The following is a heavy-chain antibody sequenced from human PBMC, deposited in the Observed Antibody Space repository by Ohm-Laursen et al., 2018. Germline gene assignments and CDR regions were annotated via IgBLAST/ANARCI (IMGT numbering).Heavy chain of an antibody. V-gene: IGHV3-21*05. CDR3: ARDQGWVDY. J-gene: IGHJ4*02. D-gene: IGHD6-19*01. CDR1: GFPFSGYS. Sequence: GSLRLSCTASGFPFSGYSMNWVRQAPGKGLEWISYISHASSHIYYADSVKGRFTISRDNAKNSLYLQMNSLRAEDTAVYYCARDQGWVDYWGQGTLVTVSS. CDR2: ISHASSHI.